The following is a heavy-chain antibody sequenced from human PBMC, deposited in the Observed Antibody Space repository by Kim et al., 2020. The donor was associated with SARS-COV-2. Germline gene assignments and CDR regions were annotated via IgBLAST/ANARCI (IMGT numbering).Heavy chain of an antibody. D-gene: IGHD7-27*01. J-gene: IGHJ4*02. CDR1: GYTFTSYY. V-gene: IGHV1-46*01. CDR3: ARSGGVDWGDY. Sequence: ASVKVSCRASGYTFTSYYMHWVRQAPGQGLEWMGIINPSGGSTSYAQKFQGRVTMTRDTSTSTVYMELSSLRSEDTAVYYCARSGGVDWGDYWGQGTLVTVSS. CDR2: INPSGGST.